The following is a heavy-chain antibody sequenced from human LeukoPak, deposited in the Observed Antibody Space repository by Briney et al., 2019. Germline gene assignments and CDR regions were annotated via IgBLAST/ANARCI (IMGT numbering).Heavy chain of an antibody. CDR1: GYTFSSYS. V-gene: IGHV3-21*01. CDR3: ARLRRNSDRSGYYYYYDY. Sequence: GGSLRLSCAPSGYTFSSYSINWVRRAPGKGLEWVSSISVGSNYIYYADSVRGRFSISRDDARNSLYLQMDSLRGDDTALYYCARLRRNSDRSGYYYYYDYWGQGTLVTVSS. D-gene: IGHD3-22*01. CDR2: ISVGSNYI. J-gene: IGHJ4*02.